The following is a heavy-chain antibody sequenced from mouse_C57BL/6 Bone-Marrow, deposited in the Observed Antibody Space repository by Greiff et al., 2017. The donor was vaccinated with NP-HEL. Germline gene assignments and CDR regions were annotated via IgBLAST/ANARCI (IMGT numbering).Heavy chain of an antibody. CDR2: FHPYNDDT. CDR3: ARGIYYDYGDYAMDY. D-gene: IGHD2-4*01. J-gene: IGHJ4*01. Sequence: QVQLQQSGAELVKPGASVKMSCKASGYTFTTYPIEWMKQNHGKSLEWIGNFHPYNDDTKYNEKFKGKATLTVEESSSTVYLELSRLTSDDSAVYYCARGIYYDYGDYAMDYWGQGTSVTVSS. CDR1: GYTFTTYP. V-gene: IGHV1-47*01.